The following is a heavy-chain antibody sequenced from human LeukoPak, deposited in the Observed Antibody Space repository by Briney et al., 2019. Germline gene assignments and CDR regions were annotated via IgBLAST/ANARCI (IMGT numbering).Heavy chain of an antibody. CDR2: IKGDGNT. Sequence: GGSLRLSCAASGFTFISYWMHWVRQAPGKGLVWVPRIKGDGNTNYADSVKGRFTISRDNAKNTVSLQMNSLRAEDTGVYYCARAPSEIGGYYPEYFRHWGQGTLVTVSS. CDR3: ARAPSEIGGYYPEYFRH. CDR1: GFTFISYW. D-gene: IGHD3-22*01. V-gene: IGHV3-74*01. J-gene: IGHJ1*01.